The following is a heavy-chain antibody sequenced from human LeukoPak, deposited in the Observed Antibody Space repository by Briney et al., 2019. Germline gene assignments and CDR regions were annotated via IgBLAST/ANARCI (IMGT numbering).Heavy chain of an antibody. Sequence: GRSLRLSCAASGFTFSSYAMHWVRQAPGKGLEWVAVISYDGSNKYYADSVKGRFTISRDNSKNTLYLQMNSLRAEDTAVYYCARAALQYSSGWLGHWGQGTLVTVSS. V-gene: IGHV3-30-3*01. CDR1: GFTFSSYA. CDR2: ISYDGSNK. D-gene: IGHD6-19*01. J-gene: IGHJ5*02. CDR3: ARAALQYSSGWLGH.